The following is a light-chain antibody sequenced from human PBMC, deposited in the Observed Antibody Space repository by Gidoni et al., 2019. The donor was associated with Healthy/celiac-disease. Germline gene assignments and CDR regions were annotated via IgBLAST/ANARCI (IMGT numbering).Light chain of an antibody. V-gene: IGLV1-47*01. Sequence: QSVLTQPPSASGTPGQRVTISCSGSSSNLGSNYVYWYQQLPGTAPQLLIDRNNKWPSGVPDRFSGSKSGTSASLAISGLRSEDEADDYCAAWDDSLSGAVFGGGTQLTVL. J-gene: IGLJ7*01. CDR2: RNN. CDR1: SSNLGSNY. CDR3: AAWDDSLSGAV.